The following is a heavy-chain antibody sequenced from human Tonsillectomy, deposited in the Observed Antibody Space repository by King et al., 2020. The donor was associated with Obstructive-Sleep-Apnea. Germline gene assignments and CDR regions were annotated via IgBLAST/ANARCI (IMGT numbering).Heavy chain of an antibody. V-gene: IGHV3-23*04. D-gene: IGHD2-21*01. CDR1: GFTFSSYA. Sequence: VQLVESGGGLVQPGGSLRLSCAASGFTFSSYAMSWVRQAPGKGLEWVSAISGSGGSTYYADSVKGRFTISRDNSKNTLYLQMNSLRAEDTAVYYCAKDRGMVLWIAPILDYWGQGTLVTVSS. CDR2: ISGSGGST. CDR3: AKDRGMVLWIAPILDY. J-gene: IGHJ4*02.